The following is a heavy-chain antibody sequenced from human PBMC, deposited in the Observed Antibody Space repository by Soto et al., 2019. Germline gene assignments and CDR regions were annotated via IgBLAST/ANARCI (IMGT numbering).Heavy chain of an antibody. J-gene: IGHJ3*02. V-gene: IGHV1-3*01. Sequence: QVQLVQSGAEVKKPGASVKVSCKASGYTFAINSMHWVRQVPGQRLEWMAWINAGHGNTEYSQKFQGRVIISIDTFASTAYMELSSLTSEDTDVYYCARQGAYSISWSAFDIWGQGTIVTVFS. CDR3: ARQGAYSISWSAFDI. CDR2: INAGHGNT. D-gene: IGHD6-13*01. CDR1: GYTFAINS.